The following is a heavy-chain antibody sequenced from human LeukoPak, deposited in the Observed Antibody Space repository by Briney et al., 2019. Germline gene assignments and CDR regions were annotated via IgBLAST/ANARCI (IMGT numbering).Heavy chain of an antibody. CDR1: GGTFSSYA. CDR2: IIPIFGTA. J-gene: IGHJ5*02. D-gene: IGHD6-13*01. Sequence: GASVKVSCKASGGTFSSYAISWERQAPGQGLEWMGGIIPIFGTANYAQKFQGKVTITTDESTSTAYMELSSLRSEYTAVYYCASGPYSSSWYNWCDPWGQRTLVSVSS. V-gene: IGHV1-69*05. CDR3: ASGPYSSSWYNWCDP.